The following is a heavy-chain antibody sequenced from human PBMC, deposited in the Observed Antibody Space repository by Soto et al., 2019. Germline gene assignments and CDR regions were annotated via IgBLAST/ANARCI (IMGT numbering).Heavy chain of an antibody. CDR2: INHSGST. D-gene: IGHD3-10*01. V-gene: IGHV4-34*01. CDR3: ARASRHGSGSYYYYYYYGMDV. J-gene: IGHJ6*02. Sequence: PSETLSLTCAVYGGSFSGFYWSWIRQPPGKGLEWIGEINHSGSTNYNPSLKSRVTISVDTSKNQFSLKLSSVTAADTAVYYCARASRHGSGSYYYYYYYGMDVWGQGTTVTVSS. CDR1: GGSFSGFY.